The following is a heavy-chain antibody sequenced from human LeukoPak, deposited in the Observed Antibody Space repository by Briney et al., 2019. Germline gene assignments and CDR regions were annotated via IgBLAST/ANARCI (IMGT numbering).Heavy chain of an antibody. D-gene: IGHD2-15*01. V-gene: IGHV4-38-2*01. CDR2: IYHSGST. CDR3: ARGRSGAATPYGY. J-gene: IGHJ4*02. Sequence: SETLSLTCAVSGYSISSGYYWGWIRQPPGKGLEWIGSIYHSGSTYYNPSLKSRVTISVDTSKNQFSLKLSSVTAADTAVYYCARGRSGAATPYGYWGQGTLVTVSS. CDR1: GYSISSGYY.